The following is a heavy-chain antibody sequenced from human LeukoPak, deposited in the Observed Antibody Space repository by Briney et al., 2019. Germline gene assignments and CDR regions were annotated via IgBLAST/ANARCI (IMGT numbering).Heavy chain of an antibody. D-gene: IGHD3-10*01. CDR3: ARRPRYGSAPAPFDY. CDR2: IYYSGST. Sequence: SETLSLTCAVYGGSFSGYYWSWIRQPPGKGLEWIGYIYYSGSTNYNPSLKSRVTISVDTSKNQFSLKLSSVTAADTAVYYCARRPRYGSAPAPFDYWGQGTLVTVSS. CDR1: GGSFSGYY. V-gene: IGHV4-59*01. J-gene: IGHJ4*02.